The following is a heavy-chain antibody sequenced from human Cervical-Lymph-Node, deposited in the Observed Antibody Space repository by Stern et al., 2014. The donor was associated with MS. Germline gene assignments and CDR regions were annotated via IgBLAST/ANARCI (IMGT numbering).Heavy chain of an antibody. CDR1: GGAFNVYA. Sequence: VQLVQSGAEVKKPGSSVKVSCQASGGAFNVYAINWLRQAPGQGLEWMGGIIPIIGIANYAQKFQGRVMLTADESTRTLSMQLSSLTSNNTAVYYCSLDAPHTNNYGLDVWGQGTTVTVSS. CDR2: IIPIIGIA. J-gene: IGHJ6*02. CDR3: SLDAPHTNNYGLDV. V-gene: IGHV1-69*01.